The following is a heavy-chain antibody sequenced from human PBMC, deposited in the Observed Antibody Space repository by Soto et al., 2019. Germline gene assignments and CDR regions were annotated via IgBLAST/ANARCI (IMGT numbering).Heavy chain of an antibody. J-gene: IGHJ4*02. CDR2: ISAYNGNT. D-gene: IGHD3-16*01. Sequence: QVQLVQSGAEMKKPGASVKVSCQASGYTFATFGISWVRQAPGQGLEWMGWISAYNGNTNYAQKFQGRVTMTRDTSTNTVYMELRSLRSDDTAIFYCARDDGGAIFDHWGQGTLVTVSS. V-gene: IGHV1-18*01. CDR3: ARDDGGAIFDH. CDR1: GYTFATFG.